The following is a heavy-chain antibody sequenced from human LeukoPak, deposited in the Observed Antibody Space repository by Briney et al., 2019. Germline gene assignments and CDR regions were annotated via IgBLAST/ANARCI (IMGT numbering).Heavy chain of an antibody. CDR2: IYYSGST. CDR3: ARVKYGDYSYWFDP. CDR1: GGSISSGGYY. Sequence: SETLSLTCTVSGGSISSGGYYWSWIRQHPGKGLEWIGYIYYSGSTNYNPSLKSRVTISVDTSKNQFSLKLSSVTAADTAVYYCARVKYGDYSYWFDPWGQGTLVTVSS. D-gene: IGHD4-17*01. J-gene: IGHJ5*02. V-gene: IGHV4-31*03.